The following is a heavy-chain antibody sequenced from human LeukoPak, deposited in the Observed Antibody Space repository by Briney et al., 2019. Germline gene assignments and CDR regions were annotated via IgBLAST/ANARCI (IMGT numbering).Heavy chain of an antibody. V-gene: IGHV1-18*04. CDR3: ARVLRSDWSGIDP. D-gene: IGHD6-19*01. Sequence: ASVKVSCKASGYTFTSYGISWVRQAPGQGLEGMGRISAYNGNTNYAQKLQGRVTMATDTSTSTAYMELRSLRSDDAAVYYCARVLRSDWSGIDPWGQGTLVTVSS. J-gene: IGHJ5*02. CDR1: GYTFTSYG. CDR2: ISAYNGNT.